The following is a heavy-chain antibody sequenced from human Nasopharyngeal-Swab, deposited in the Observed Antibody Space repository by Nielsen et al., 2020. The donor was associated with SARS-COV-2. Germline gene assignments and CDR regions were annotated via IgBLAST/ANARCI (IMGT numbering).Heavy chain of an antibody. D-gene: IGHD3-3*01. J-gene: IGHJ4*02. Sequence: SETLSLTCTVSGGSISSGGYYWSWIRQHPRKGLEWIGYIYYSGSTYYNPSLKSRVTISVDTSKNQFSLKLSSVTAADTAVYYCARAGRTIFGVVTSFDYWGQGTLVTVSS. CDR3: ARAGRTIFGVVTSFDY. CDR2: IYYSGST. CDR1: GGSISSGGYY. V-gene: IGHV4-31*03.